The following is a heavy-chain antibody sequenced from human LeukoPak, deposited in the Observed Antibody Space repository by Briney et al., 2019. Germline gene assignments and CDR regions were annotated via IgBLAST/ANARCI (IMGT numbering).Heavy chain of an antibody. Sequence: SSETLSLTCTVSGGSISSSSYYWGWIRQPPGKGLEWIGSIYYSGSTYYNPSLKSRVTISVDTSKNQFSLKLSSVTAADTAVYYCARLRYSGNFDYRGQGTLVTVSS. CDR3: ARLRYSGNFDY. CDR2: IYYSGST. J-gene: IGHJ4*02. V-gene: IGHV4-39*07. CDR1: GGSISSSSYY. D-gene: IGHD3-9*01.